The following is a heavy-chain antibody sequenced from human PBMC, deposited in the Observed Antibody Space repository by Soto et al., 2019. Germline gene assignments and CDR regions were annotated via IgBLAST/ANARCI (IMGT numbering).Heavy chain of an antibody. Sequence: ASVKVSCKASGYTFTGYYMHWVRQAPGQGLEWMGWINPNSGGTNYAQKFQGWVTMTRDTSISTAYMELSRLRSDDTAVYYCARGNYDFWSGYYIWAPQFDYWGQGTLVTVSS. CDR3: ARGNYDFWSGYYIWAPQFDY. J-gene: IGHJ4*02. V-gene: IGHV1-2*04. D-gene: IGHD3-3*01. CDR2: INPNSGGT. CDR1: GYTFTGYY.